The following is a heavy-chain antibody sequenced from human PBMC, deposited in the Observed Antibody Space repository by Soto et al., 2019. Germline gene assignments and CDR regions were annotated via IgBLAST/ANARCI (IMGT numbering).Heavy chain of an antibody. Sequence: GASVKVSCKASWYSFADNKLPWVRQAPGQGREWMGWVDPNGGGSNSAQKFQGSVTMTWDTSITTAYLDLTRLTTNDTAVYYCARDPVVSGDYVGYFDYWGQGTLVTVSS. D-gene: IGHD4-17*01. V-gene: IGHV1-2*04. J-gene: IGHJ4*02. CDR2: VDPNGGGS. CDR3: ARDPVVSGDYVGYFDY. CDR1: WYSFADNK.